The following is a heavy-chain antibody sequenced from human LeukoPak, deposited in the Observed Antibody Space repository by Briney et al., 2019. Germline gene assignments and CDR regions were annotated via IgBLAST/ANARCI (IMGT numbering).Heavy chain of an antibody. CDR2: IYVDGST. V-gene: IGHV3-53*01. D-gene: IGHD1-20*01. CDR1: GFTVSSNY. CDR3: PRITAYDDS. J-gene: IGHJ5*01. Sequence: GGSLRLSCAASGFTVSSNYMNWVRQAPGKGLEWVPGIYVDGSTYYADSVKGRFTISRDNSRNTLYLQMNSLRAEDTAVYYCPRITAYDDSWGQGTLVTVSS.